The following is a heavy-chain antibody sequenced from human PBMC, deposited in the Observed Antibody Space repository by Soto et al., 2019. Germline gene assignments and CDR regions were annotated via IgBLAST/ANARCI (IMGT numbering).Heavy chain of an antibody. CDR2: VYYVGSP. CDR3: ATMIMPCTLRTCFDP. J-gene: IGHJ5*02. CDR1: GGSIDSVDYY. Sequence: PSETLSLTCSVSGGSIDSVDYYWAWIRQPPGKGLEWIGSVYYVGSPFYNPSLKRPGTMSIDTSKNQFSLNLTLVMVTVTAVYYCATMIMPCTLRTCFDPRVQGMAVTVSS. D-gene: IGHD3-22*01. V-gene: IGHV4-39*01.